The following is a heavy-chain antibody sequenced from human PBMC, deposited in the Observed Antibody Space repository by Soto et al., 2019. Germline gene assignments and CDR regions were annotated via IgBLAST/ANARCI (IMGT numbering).Heavy chain of an antibody. CDR1: GYDFTTYG. J-gene: IGHJ4*02. D-gene: IGHD1-1*01. V-gene: IGHV1-18*01. Sequence: QVHLVQSGAEVKKPGASVKVSCKGSGYDFTTYGITWVRQAPGQGLEWMAWISAPNGNTDYAQKLQGRVTVTRDTSRSTAYMELRSLRSDDTAVYYCARGRYGDYWGQGALVTVSS. CDR3: ARGRYGDY. CDR2: ISAPNGNT.